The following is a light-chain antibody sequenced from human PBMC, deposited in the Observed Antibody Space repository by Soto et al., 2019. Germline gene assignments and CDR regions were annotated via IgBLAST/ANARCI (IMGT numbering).Light chain of an antibody. CDR2: DVT. CDR3: SSYAGNDNLV. Sequence: QSALTQPRSVSGSPGQSVTISYTGTSTDIGGFNYVYWYQRLPGIAPKLIIYDVTNRPSGVPDRFSGSKSGNTASLTIPGLQAEDESYYYCSSYAGNDNLVFGGGTKLTVL. J-gene: IGLJ3*02. CDR1: STDIGGFNY. V-gene: IGLV2-11*01.